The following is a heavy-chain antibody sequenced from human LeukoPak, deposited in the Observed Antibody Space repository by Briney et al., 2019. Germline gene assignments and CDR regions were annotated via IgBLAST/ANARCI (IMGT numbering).Heavy chain of an antibody. CDR2: IYYSGST. J-gene: IGHJ5*02. CDR1: GGSISSGDYY. V-gene: IGHV4-30-4*01. Sequence: SETLSLTCTVSGGSISSGDYYWSWIRQPPGKGLEWIEYIYYSGSTYYNPSLKSRVTISVDTSKNQFSLKLSSVTAADTAVYYCASSPGSSGYDCWFDPWGQGTLVTVSS. CDR3: ASSPGSSGYDCWFDP. D-gene: IGHD5-12*01.